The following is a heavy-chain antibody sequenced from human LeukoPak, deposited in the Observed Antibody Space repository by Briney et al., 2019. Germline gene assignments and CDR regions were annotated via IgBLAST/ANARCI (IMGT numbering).Heavy chain of an antibody. V-gene: IGHV3-48*01. CDR3: ARAGARGGIDAFDI. Sequence: GGSLRLSCAASGFTFSSYSMNWVRQAPGKGLEWVSYISSSSSTIYYADSVKGRFTISRDNSKNTLYLQMNSLRAEDTAVYYCARAGARGGIDAFDIWGQGAMVTVSS. CDR2: ISSSSSTI. D-gene: IGHD1-26*01. J-gene: IGHJ3*02. CDR1: GFTFSSYS.